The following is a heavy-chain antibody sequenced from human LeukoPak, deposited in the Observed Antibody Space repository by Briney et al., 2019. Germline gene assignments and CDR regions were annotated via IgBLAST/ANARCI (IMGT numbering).Heavy chain of an antibody. V-gene: IGHV1-18*01. D-gene: IGHD3-10*01. CDR3: AREKGDTMVRGVMSYYYGMDV. J-gene: IGHJ6*02. CDR1: GYTFTSYG. CDR2: ISAYNGNT. Sequence: ASVKVSCKASGYTFTSYGISWVRQAPGQGLEWMGWISAYNGNTNYAQKFQGRVTMTRDTSTSTVYMELSSLRSEDTAVYYCAREKGDTMVRGVMSYYYGMDVWGQGTTVTVSS.